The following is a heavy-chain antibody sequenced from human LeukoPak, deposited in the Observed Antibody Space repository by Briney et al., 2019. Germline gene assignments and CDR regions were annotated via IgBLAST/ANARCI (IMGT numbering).Heavy chain of an antibody. CDR1: GFTFSSYA. V-gene: IGHV3-23*01. D-gene: IGHD3-10*01. J-gene: IGHJ4*02. Sequence: PGGSLRLSCAASGFTFSSYAMSWVRQAPGKGLEWVSAISGSGGSTYYADSVKGRFTISRDNSKNTLYLQMNSLRAEDTAVYYCAENHRHTGWFGELFSNWGQGTLVTVSS. CDR3: AENHRHTGWFGELFSN. CDR2: ISGSGGST.